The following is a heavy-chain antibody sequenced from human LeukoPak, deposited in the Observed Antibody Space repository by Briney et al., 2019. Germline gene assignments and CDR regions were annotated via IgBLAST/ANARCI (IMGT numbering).Heavy chain of an antibody. CDR3: AKEAVRFLEWFSR. CDR2: IRYDGSNK. J-gene: IGHJ4*02. Sequence: GGSLRLSCAASGFTFSSYGMHWVRQAPGKGLEWVAFIRYDGSNKYYADSVKGRFTISRDNSKNTLYLQMNSLRAEDTAVYYCAKEAVRFLEWFSRRGQGTLVTVSS. V-gene: IGHV3-30*02. CDR1: GFTFSSYG. D-gene: IGHD3-3*01.